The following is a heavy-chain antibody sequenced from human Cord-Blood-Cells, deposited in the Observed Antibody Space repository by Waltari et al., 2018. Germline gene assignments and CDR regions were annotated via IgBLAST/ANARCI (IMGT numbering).Heavy chain of an antibody. V-gene: IGHV3-23*01. CDR2: ISGSGGST. D-gene: IGHD2-2*03. Sequence: EVQLLESGGGLVQPGGSLRLSCAASGFTFSSYAMSWVRQAPGKGLEWVSAISGSGGSTYYADSAKGRFTISRDNSKNTLYLQMNSLRAEDTAVYYCAKDGYCSSTSCYYYYYYGMDVWGQGTTVTVSS. CDR3: AKDGYCSSTSCYYYYYYGMDV. J-gene: IGHJ6*02. CDR1: GFTFSSYA.